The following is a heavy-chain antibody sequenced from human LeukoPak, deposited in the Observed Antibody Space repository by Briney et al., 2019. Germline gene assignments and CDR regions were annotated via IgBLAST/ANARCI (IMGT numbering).Heavy chain of an antibody. D-gene: IGHD6-6*01. CDR3: ARDLRSSSVYYFDY. J-gene: IGHJ4*02. CDR1: GYTFTSYG. V-gene: IGHV1-18*01. CDR2: INAYNGDT. Sequence: ASVKVSCKASGYTFTSYGISWVRQAPGQGLEWMAWINAYNGDTNFAQKPQGRVTVTTDTSTSTAYMELRSLRSDDTAVYYCARDLRSSSVYYFDYWGQGTLVTVSS.